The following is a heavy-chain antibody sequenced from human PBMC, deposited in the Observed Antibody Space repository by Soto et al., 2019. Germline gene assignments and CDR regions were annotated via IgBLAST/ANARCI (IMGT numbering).Heavy chain of an antibody. CDR2: IYWDDDK. J-gene: IGHJ6*01. D-gene: IGHD1-26*01. V-gene: IGHV2-5*02. Sequence: QITLKESGPPLVKPTQTLTLTCTFSGFSLSTSGVGVGWIRQPPGKALEWLALIYWDDDKRYSPSLKSRLTITKDTSKNQVVLTMTNMDPVDTATYYCAHRRVGLAQHPYYYGMDVWGQGTTVTVSS. CDR3: AHRRVGLAQHPYYYGMDV. CDR1: GFSLSTSGVG.